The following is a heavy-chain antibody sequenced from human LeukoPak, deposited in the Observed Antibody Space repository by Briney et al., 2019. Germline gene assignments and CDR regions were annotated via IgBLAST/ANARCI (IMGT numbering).Heavy chain of an antibody. J-gene: IGHJ3*02. V-gene: IGHV1-2*02. D-gene: IGHD3-3*01. CDR2: INPSSGGT. Sequence: ASVKVSCKASGSTFTICSIDWVRQAPGQGLEWMGWINPSSGGTDYAQRFQGRVTMTRDTSISTAYMELNSLKSDDTAVYYCAGYGVYRIDFDYFAIWSQGTMVTVSS. CDR3: AGYGVYRIDFDYFAI. CDR1: GSTFTICS.